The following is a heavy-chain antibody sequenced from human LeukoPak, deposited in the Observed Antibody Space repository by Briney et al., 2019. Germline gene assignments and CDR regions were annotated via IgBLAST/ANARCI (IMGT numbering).Heavy chain of an antibody. CDR1: GYSFTSYW. J-gene: IGHJ5*02. Sequence: GESLKISCKGSGYSFTSYWIGWVRQMPGKGLEWMGIIYPGDSDNRYSPSFQGQVTISADKSISTAYLQWSSLKASDTAMYYCARHGLREGYFASGRRAGWFDPWGQGTLVTVSS. CDR3: ARHGLREGYFASGRRAGWFDP. V-gene: IGHV5-51*01. D-gene: IGHD3-10*01. CDR2: IYPGDSDN.